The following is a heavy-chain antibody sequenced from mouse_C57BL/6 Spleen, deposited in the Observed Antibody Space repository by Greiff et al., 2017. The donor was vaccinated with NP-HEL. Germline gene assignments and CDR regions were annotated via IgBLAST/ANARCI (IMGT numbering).Heavy chain of an antibody. D-gene: IGHD1-1*01. J-gene: IGHJ1*03. V-gene: IGHV7-3*01. Sequence: EVKVVESGGGLVQPGGSLSLSCAASGFTFTDYYMSWVRQPPGKALEWLGFIRNKANGYTTEYSASVKGRFTISRDNSQSILYLQMNALRAEDSATYYCARSVITTVVRYFDVWGTGTTVTVSS. CDR1: GFTFTDYY. CDR2: IRNKANGYTT. CDR3: ARSVITTVVRYFDV.